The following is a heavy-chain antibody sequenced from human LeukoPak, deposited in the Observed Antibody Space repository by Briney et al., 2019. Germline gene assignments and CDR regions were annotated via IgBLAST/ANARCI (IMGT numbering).Heavy chain of an antibody. D-gene: IGHD1-26*01. CDR1: GFTFSDAW. Sequence: GGSLRLSCAASGFTFSDAWMSWVRQAPGKGLEWVGRIKSKTDGGTTDYAAPVKGGFTISRDDSKNTLYLQMNSLKTEDTAVYYCTTRGGSFSIFDYRGQGTLVTVSS. CDR3: TTRGGSFSIFDY. J-gene: IGHJ4*02. CDR2: IKSKTDGGTT. V-gene: IGHV3-15*01.